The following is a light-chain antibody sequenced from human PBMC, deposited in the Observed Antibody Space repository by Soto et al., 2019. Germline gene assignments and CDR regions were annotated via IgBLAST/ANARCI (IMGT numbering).Light chain of an antibody. CDR1: HNIESW. V-gene: IGKV1-5*01. CDR3: QQFAKSST. J-gene: IGKJ1*01. CDR2: DAT. Sequence: IQMTQSPSTLSASVGDRVTISCRASHNIESWMAWYQQKRGRAPSLLIFDATTLHSGVPSRFSGGGSGTEITLTINGLQPDDFATYYCQQFAKSSTFGQGTTVEIK.